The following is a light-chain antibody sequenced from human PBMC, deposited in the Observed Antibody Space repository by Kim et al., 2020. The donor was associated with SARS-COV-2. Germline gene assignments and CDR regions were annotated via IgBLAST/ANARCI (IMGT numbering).Light chain of an antibody. J-gene: IGKJ4*01. CDR2: DAS. CDR3: QQRYEWPLT. V-gene: IGKV3-11*01. CDR1: QSVRSY. Sequence: LSPGQSATLSCSSGQSVRSYLAWYQQKPGQAPRLLIYDASNRATGIPSRFSGSGSGTDFTLTISSLEPDDFAVYYCQQRYEWPLTFGGGTKVDIK.